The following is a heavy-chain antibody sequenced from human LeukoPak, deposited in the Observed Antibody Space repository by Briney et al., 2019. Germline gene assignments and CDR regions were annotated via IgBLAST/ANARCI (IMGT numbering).Heavy chain of an antibody. V-gene: IGHV3-49*04. CDR1: GFTFGDYT. Sequence: PGGSLGLSCTASGFTFGDYTLNWVRQAPGKGLEGGGFLRGKEYSGTTEYAASVKGRFTISRDDSKSIAYPQLNSLKTEDTAVYFCTSDPGGYQILRYYHYYYMDVWGTGTTVTVSS. CDR2: LRGKEYSGTT. D-gene: IGHD2-2*01. CDR3: TSDPGGYQILRYYHYYYMDV. J-gene: IGHJ6*03.